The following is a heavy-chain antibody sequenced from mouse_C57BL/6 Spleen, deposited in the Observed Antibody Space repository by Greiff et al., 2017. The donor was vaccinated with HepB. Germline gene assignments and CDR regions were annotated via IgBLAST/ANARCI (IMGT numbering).Heavy chain of an antibody. D-gene: IGHD6-1*01. J-gene: IGHJ4*01. V-gene: IGHV5-17*01. CDR2: ISSGSSTI. CDR3: AVGAPYYAMDY. Sequence: VQLQQSGGGLVKPGGSLKLSCAASGFTFSDYGMHWVRQAPEKGLEWVAYISSGSSTIYYADTVKGRFTISSDNAKNTLFLQRTSLRSEDTAMYYCAVGAPYYAMDYWGQGTSVTVSS. CDR1: GFTFSDYG.